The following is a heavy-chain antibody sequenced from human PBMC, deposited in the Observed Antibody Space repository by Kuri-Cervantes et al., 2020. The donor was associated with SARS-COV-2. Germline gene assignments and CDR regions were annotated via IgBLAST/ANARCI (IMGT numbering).Heavy chain of an antibody. CDR2: INPSSGGT. D-gene: IGHD3-16*01. Sequence: ASVKVSCKASGYTFTGYYMHWVRQAPGQGLEWMGWINPSSGGTNYAQKFQGRVTMTRDTSISTAYMELSRLRSDDTAVYYCARDSPFWDYVWGKRFDPWGQGTLVTVSS. CDR3: ARDSPFWDYVWGKRFDP. V-gene: IGHV1-2*02. CDR1: GYTFTGYY. J-gene: IGHJ5*02.